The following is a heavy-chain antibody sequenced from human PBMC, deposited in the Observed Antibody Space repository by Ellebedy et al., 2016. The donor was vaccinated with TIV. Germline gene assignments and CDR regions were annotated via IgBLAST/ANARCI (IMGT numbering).Heavy chain of an antibody. V-gene: IGHV3-23*01. D-gene: IGHD5-12*01. CDR3: ASGFTHYGAFDI. J-gene: IGHJ3*02. CDR1: GFIFSDYA. Sequence: GESLKISXAASGFIFSDYAMTWVRQAPGKGLEWVSDISGSGDNIYYADSVKGRFTISRDNAKNTLYLQMNSLRAEDTAVYYCASGFTHYGAFDIWGQGTMVTVSS. CDR2: ISGSGDNI.